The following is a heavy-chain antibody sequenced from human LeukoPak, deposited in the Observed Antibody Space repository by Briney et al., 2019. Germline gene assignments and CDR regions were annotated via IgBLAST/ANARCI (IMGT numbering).Heavy chain of an antibody. CDR2: ISYDGSNE. CDR1: GFTFSSYG. D-gene: IGHD5-18*01. CDR3: AKDRGIQLWLAEFDY. Sequence: GGSLRLSCAASGFTFSSYGMHWVRQAPGKELEWVAVISYDGSNEYYADSVKGRFTISRDNSKNTLYLQMNSLRAEDTAVYYCAKDRGIQLWLAEFDYWGQGTLVTVSS. J-gene: IGHJ4*02. V-gene: IGHV3-30*18.